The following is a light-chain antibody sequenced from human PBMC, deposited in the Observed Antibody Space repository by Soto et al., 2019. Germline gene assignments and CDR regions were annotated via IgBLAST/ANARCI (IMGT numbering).Light chain of an antibody. CDR1: RRDVGAYNY. V-gene: IGLV2-11*01. Sequence: SPAQPRPMSGAPGQSGTISRPGTRRDVGAYNYVSWYQQHPGKVPKLMIYDVSNRPSGVPDRFSGSKSGNAASLTISGLQAEDEADYYCCSYTGSYTPYVFGIGTKVTVL. J-gene: IGLJ1*01. CDR2: DVS. CDR3: CSYTGSYTPYV.